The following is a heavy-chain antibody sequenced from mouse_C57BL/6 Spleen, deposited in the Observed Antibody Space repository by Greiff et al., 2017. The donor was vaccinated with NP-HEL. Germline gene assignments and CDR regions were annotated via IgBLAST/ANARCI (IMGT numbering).Heavy chain of an antibody. D-gene: IGHD1-2*01. Sequence: QVHVKQPGAELVRPGSSVKLSCKASGYTFTSYWMDWVKQRPGQGLEWIGNIYPSDSETHYNQKFKDKATLTVDKSSSTAYMQLSSLTSEDSAVYYCAREGITPWYFDVWGTGTTVTVSS. CDR1: GYTFTSYW. V-gene: IGHV1-61*01. CDR2: IYPSDSET. CDR3: AREGITPWYFDV. J-gene: IGHJ1*03.